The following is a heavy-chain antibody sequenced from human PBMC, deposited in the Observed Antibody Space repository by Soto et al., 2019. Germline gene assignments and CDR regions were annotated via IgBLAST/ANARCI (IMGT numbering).Heavy chain of an antibody. D-gene: IGHD2-15*01. CDR1: GYIFTSHD. CDR2: MSPFSGNT. CDR3: ARGLCTGGTCYGRTVYF. V-gene: IGHV1-8*01. J-gene: IGHJ3*01. Sequence: QVQLVQSGAEVKKPGASVKVSCKASGYIFTSHDINWVRHVPGQGFEWMGWMSPFSGNTGSAQKFQGRVSLTRDTSINTSYMELSSLTSGDTAVYYCARGLCTGGTCYGRTVYFWGQGTTVTVSS.